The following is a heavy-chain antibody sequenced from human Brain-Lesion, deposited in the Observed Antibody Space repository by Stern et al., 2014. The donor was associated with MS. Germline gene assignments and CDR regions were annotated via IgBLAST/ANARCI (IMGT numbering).Heavy chain of an antibody. D-gene: IGHD1-7*01. Sequence: VHLVESGGGVVQPGTSLRLSCAASGFTFTTFAMHWVRQAPGKGLEWVALISYDGSNKYYADSVTGRFTISRDNSKNTLFLQMNSLSADDTAVYYCAREVWNYIDYWGQGTLITVSS. CDR1: GFTFTTFA. J-gene: IGHJ4*02. CDR2: ISYDGSNK. CDR3: AREVWNYIDY. V-gene: IGHV3-30-3*01.